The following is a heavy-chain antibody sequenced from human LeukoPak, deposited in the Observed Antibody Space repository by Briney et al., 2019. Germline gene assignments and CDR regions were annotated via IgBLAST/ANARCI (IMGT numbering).Heavy chain of an antibody. CDR1: GFPFSYYY. Sequence: GSLGLSCAASGFPFSYYYMSWVRPAPGKGVGWVASIKHDGSEKYYVDSVRGRFTISRDNTMNSLYLQMSSLRAEDTAVYYCATDRGWRTSGYYLYYFEYWGQGTLVTYSS. CDR2: IKHDGSEK. D-gene: IGHD3-3*01. J-gene: IGHJ4*02. V-gene: IGHV3-7*01. CDR3: ATDRGWRTSGYYLYYFEY.